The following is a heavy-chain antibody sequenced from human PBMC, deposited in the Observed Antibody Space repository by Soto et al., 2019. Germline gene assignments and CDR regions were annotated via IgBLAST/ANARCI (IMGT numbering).Heavy chain of an antibody. CDR1: GGSFSGYC. D-gene: IGHD3-3*01. V-gene: IGHV4-34*01. J-gene: IGHJ6*03. CDR3: ARGMRSVRLEWSPQTNMDV. CDR2: INHSGST. Sequence: SETLSLTCAVYGGSFSGYCWSWIRQPPGKGLEWIGEINHSGSTNYYPSLKSRVTISVDTSKNQFSLKLSSVTAADTAVYYCARGMRSVRLEWSPQTNMDVWGKGTTVTVSS.